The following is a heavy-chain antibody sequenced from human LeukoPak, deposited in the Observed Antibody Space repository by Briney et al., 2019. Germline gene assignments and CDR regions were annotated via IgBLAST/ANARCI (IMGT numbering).Heavy chain of an antibody. V-gene: IGHV1-18*01. D-gene: IGHD4-11*01. CDR2: SSAYNCNT. J-gene: IGHJ3*02. CDR1: GYTFTSYG. Sequence: ASVKVSCKASGYTFTSYGISWVRQAPGQVLEFKACSSAYNCNTNYAQKLQSRVTMTTSTSTSTAYRELRSLRSDDTVVYYSSSETQYDAFVIWGQGTMVTVSS. CDR3: SSETQYDAFVI.